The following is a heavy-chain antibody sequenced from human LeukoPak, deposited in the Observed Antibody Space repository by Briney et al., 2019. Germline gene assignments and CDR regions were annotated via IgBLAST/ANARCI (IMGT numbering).Heavy chain of an antibody. CDR1: GFTFSSYA. CDR2: ISGSGGST. J-gene: IGHJ5*02. D-gene: IGHD6-19*01. Sequence: GGSLRLSCAASGFTFSSYAMSWVRQAPGKGLEWVSTISGSGGSTYYADSVKGRFTISRDNSKNTLYLQMNSLRAEDTAAYYCARNRYSSVGRFDPWGQGTLVTVSS. V-gene: IGHV3-23*01. CDR3: ARNRYSSVGRFDP.